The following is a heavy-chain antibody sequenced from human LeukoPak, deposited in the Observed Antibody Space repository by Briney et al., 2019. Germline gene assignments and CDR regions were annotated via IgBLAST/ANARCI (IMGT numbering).Heavy chain of an antibody. CDR3: ARLSSGIAAAMSG. V-gene: IGHV1-2*02. CDR1: GYTFTGHY. J-gene: IGHJ4*02. Sequence: ASVKVSCKASGYTFTGHYMHWVRRAPGQGLEWMGWINPNSGGTNYAQKFQGRVTMTRDTSISTAYMELSRLRSDDTAVYYCARLSSGIAAAMSGWGQGTLVTVSS. CDR2: INPNSGGT. D-gene: IGHD6-13*01.